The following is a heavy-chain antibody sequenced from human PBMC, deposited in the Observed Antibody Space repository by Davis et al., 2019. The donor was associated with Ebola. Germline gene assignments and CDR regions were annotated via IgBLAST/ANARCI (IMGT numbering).Heavy chain of an antibody. CDR2: IYHTGTA. J-gene: IGHJ4*02. Sequence: PSETLSLTFAVPGGSVSLTTWWTSVRQAPGRGLDWIGEIYHTGTANYNPSLKSRVTMSVDKSENQFFLNLTSVTAADTAVYFCASGRFSGIYSFYIDSWGQGTLVAVSS. CDR3: ASGRFSGIYSFYIDS. D-gene: IGHD1-26*01. CDR1: GGSVSLTTW. V-gene: IGHV4-4*02.